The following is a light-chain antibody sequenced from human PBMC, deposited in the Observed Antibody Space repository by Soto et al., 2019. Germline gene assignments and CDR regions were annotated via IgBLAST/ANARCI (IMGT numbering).Light chain of an antibody. CDR3: QQYNNWPPWT. Sequence: EIVMTQSPATLSVCPGERATLSCRASENIYTNLAWYQQKPGQAPRLLFYGASTRATGLPARFSGTGSGTEFTLTINSLQAEDSAVYYCQQYNNWPPWTFGQGTKVDIK. CDR1: ENIYTN. V-gene: IGKV3-15*01. J-gene: IGKJ1*01. CDR2: GAS.